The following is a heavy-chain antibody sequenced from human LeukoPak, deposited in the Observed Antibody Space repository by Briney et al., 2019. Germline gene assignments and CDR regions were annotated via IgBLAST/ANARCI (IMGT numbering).Heavy chain of an antibody. Sequence: GGSLRLSCAASGFIVSSNFMSWVRQAPGKGLECVSVIYSRGGTYYADSVQGRFTISRDASKNTLFLQMNSLRADDTAVYYCARKTDSSGSGDYWGQGTLVTVSS. CDR2: IYSRGGT. CDR1: GFIVSSNF. V-gene: IGHV3-53*01. CDR3: ARKTDSSGSGDY. D-gene: IGHD3-22*01. J-gene: IGHJ4*02.